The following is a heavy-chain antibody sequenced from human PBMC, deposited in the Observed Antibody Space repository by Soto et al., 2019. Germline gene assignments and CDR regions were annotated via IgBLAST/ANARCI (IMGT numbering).Heavy chain of an antibody. D-gene: IGHD4-17*01. J-gene: IGHJ4*02. Sequence: QVQLVESGGGVVQPGRSLRLSCAASGFTFSSYAMHWVRQAPGKGLEWVAVISYDGSNKYYADSVKGRFTISRDNSKNTLYLQMNSLRAEDTAVYYCARAFPKRGTTNYYFDYWGQGTLVTVSS. CDR3: ARAFPKRGTTNYYFDY. CDR1: GFTFSSYA. CDR2: ISYDGSNK. V-gene: IGHV3-30-3*01.